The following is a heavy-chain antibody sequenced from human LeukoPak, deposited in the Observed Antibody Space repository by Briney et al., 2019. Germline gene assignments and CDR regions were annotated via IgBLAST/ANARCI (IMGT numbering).Heavy chain of an antibody. CDR2: IKQDGSEK. D-gene: IGHD3-22*01. Sequence: GGSLRLSCAASGFTFSSYWMSWVRQAPGKGLEWVANIKQDGSEKYYVDSVKGRFTISRDNAKNSLYLQMNSLRAEDTAVYYCARERGVYYDSSGYFDYWGQGTLVTVSS. CDR1: GFTFSSYW. J-gene: IGHJ4*02. CDR3: ARERGVYYDSSGYFDY. V-gene: IGHV3-7*03.